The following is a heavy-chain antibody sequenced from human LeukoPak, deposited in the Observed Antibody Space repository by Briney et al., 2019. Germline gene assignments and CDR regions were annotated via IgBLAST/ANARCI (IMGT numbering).Heavy chain of an antibody. J-gene: IGHJ4*02. V-gene: IGHV4-61*01. CDR3: ASNTGTVFDY. Sequence: SETLSLTCSVSGGSISSGSYYWGWIRQPPGKGLEWIGYVYYTGSTEYNPSLRSRVTISLEMSKQQFSLTLTSVTAADTAVYYCASNTGTVFDYWGQGALVTVSS. CDR2: VYYTGST. D-gene: IGHD7-27*01. CDR1: GGSISSGSYY.